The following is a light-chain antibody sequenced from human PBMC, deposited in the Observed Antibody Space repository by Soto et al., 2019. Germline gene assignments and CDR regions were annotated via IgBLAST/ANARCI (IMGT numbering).Light chain of an antibody. CDR2: HTS. CDR3: LQHNSYPLT. CDR1: QSVSSSY. Sequence: EIVLTQSPGTLSLPPGERATLSCRASQSVSSSYLAWYQQRPGQAPRLLVYHTSNRATGIPDRFSASGSGTDFTLTISNLQPEDFATYYCLQHNSYPLTFGGGTKVDIK. V-gene: IGKV3-20*01. J-gene: IGKJ4*01.